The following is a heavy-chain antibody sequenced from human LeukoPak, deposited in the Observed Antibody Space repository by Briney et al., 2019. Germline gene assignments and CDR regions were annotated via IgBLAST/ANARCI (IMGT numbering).Heavy chain of an antibody. Sequence: ASVKVSCKASGYSFHSFAINWVRQATGQGLEWMGWMNPNSGNTGYAQKFQGRVTMTRNTSISTAYMELSSLRSEDTAVYYCARGHDSSGYYLHYWGQGTLVTVSS. CDR3: ARGHDSSGYYLHY. CDR2: MNPNSGNT. V-gene: IGHV1-8*01. CDR1: GYSFHSFA. J-gene: IGHJ4*02. D-gene: IGHD3-22*01.